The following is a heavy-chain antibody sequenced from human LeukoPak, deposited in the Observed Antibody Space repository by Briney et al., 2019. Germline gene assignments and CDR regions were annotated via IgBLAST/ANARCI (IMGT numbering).Heavy chain of an antibody. CDR2: INHSGST. V-gene: IGHV4-34*01. CDR1: GGSFSGYY. CDR3: ARADYPYYYDSSGYYSGPFDY. J-gene: IGHJ4*02. D-gene: IGHD3-22*01. Sequence: SETLSLTCAVYGGSFSGYYWSWIRQPPGKGLEWIGEINHSGSTNYNPSPKSRVTISVDTSKNQFSLKLSSVTAADTAVYYCARADYPYYYDSSGYYSGPFDYWGQGTLVTVSS.